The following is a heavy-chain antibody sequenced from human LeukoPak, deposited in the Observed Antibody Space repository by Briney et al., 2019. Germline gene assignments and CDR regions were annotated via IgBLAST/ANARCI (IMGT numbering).Heavy chain of an antibody. CDR1: GGSISTYY. CDR2: IYYSGNT. Sequence: SETLSLTCTVSGGSISTYYWSWIRQPPGKGLEWIGYIYYSGNTNYNPSLRSRVTISVDTSKNQFSLKLSSVTAADTAVYYCARPTVVIPAAFDIWGQGTMVTVSS. D-gene: IGHD4-23*01. J-gene: IGHJ3*02. V-gene: IGHV4-59*01. CDR3: ARPTVVIPAAFDI.